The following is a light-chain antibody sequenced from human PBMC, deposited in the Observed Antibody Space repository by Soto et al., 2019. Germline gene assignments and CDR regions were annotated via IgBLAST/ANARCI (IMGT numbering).Light chain of an antibody. J-gene: IGKJ1*01. CDR2: KTS. V-gene: IGKV1-5*03. Sequence: DIPMTQSPSTLSASVGDRVTITCRASQSISNWLAWYQQKPGQVPKLLIYKTSSLESGVPSRFSGSGSGTEFTLTISSLQPDDFATYYCQQYHTYWTFGQGTKV. CDR3: QQYHTYWT. CDR1: QSISNW.